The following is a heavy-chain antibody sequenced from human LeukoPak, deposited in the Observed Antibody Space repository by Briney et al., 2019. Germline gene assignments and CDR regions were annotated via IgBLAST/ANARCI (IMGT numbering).Heavy chain of an antibody. V-gene: IGHV4-30-4*01. D-gene: IGHD5-18*01. CDR3: ARGGILSDAFDI. CDR1: GGSISSGDYY. Sequence: SETLSLTCTVSGGSISSGDYYWSWIRQPPGTGLEWIGYIYYSGSTYYNPSLKSRVTISVDTSKNQFSLKLSSVTAADTAVYYCARGGILSDAFDIWGQGTMVTVSS. CDR2: IYYSGST. J-gene: IGHJ3*02.